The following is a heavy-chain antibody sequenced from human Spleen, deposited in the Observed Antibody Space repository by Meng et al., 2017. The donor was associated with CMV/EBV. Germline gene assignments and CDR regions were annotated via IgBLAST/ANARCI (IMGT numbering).Heavy chain of an antibody. J-gene: IGHJ4*02. CDR2: IQYDGSNR. D-gene: IGHD1-26*01. Sequence: GESLKISCAASGFIFNDYGLHWVRQAPGKELEWVAFIQYDGSNRYYADSVKGRFTISRDNSKNTLYLQMDSLRTEDTAIQYCAKDFGYYQLLFYFDYWGQGTLVTVSS. CDR3: AKDFGYYQLLFYFDY. CDR1: GFIFNDYG. V-gene: IGHV3-30*02.